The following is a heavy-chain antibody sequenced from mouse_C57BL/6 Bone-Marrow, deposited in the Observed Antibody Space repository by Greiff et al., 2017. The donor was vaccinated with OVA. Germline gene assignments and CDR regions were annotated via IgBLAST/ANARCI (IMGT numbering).Heavy chain of an antibody. CDR2: ISSGGDYI. J-gene: IGHJ1*03. V-gene: IGHV5-9-1*02. CDR1: GFTFSSYA. CDR3: TRFITTVVATRYFDV. Sequence: VQLKESGEGLVKPGGSLKLSCAASGFTFSSYAMSWVRQTPEKRLEWVAYISSGGDYIYYADPVKGRFTISRDNARNTLYLQMSSLKSEDTAMYYCTRFITTVVATRYFDVWGTGTTVTVSS. D-gene: IGHD1-1*01.